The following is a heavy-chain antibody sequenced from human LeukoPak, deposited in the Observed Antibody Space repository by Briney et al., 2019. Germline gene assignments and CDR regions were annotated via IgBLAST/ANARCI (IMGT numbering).Heavy chain of an antibody. CDR3: ARDRPVHYYNSSGYYTPYYFDY. J-gene: IGHJ4*02. CDR2: IIPIFGTA. V-gene: IGHV1-69*05. Sequence: ASVKVSCKASGGTSSSYAISWVRQAPGQGLEWMGGIIPIFGTANYAQKFQGRVTITTDESTSTAYMELSSLRSEDTAVYYCARDRPVHYYNSSGYYTPYYFDYWGQRTLVTVSS. D-gene: IGHD3-22*01. CDR1: GGTSSSYA.